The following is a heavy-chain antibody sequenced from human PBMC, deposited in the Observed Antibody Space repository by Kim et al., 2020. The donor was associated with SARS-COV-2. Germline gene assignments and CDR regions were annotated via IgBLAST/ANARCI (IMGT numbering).Heavy chain of an antibody. CDR3: ARGERPTWPIGNF. Sequence: SETLSLTCAFYGGSFSGYHWYWIRQPPGQGLEWIGEINDSGSANYNPSLKSRATISADTSKNQFFLKVTSVTAADTAVYFCARGERPTWPIGNFLGQGTLVTVSS. CDR2: INDSGSA. D-gene: IGHD3-10*01. CDR1: GGSFSGYH. J-gene: IGHJ4*02. V-gene: IGHV4-34*01.